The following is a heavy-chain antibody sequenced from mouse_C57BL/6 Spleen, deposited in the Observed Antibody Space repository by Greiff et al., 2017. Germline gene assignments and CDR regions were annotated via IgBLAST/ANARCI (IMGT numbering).Heavy chain of an antibody. D-gene: IGHD2-2*01. J-gene: IGHJ3*01. CDR3: ESCGNDAGFAY. Sequence: QVQLKQPGAELVRPGSSVKLSCKASGYTFTSYWMDWVKQRPGQGLEWIGNIYPSDSYTHYNQKFKDKATLTVDKSSSTAYMQLSSLTSEDSAVCHWESCGNDAGFAYWGQGTLVTVSA. CDR2: IYPSDSYT. V-gene: IGHV1-61*01. CDR1: GYTFTSYW.